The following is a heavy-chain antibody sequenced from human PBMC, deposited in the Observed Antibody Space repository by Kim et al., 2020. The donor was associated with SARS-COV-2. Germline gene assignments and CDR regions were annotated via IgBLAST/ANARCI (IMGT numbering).Heavy chain of an antibody. J-gene: IGHJ6*02. V-gene: IGHV3-21*01. CDR1: GFTFSSYS. CDR3: ARDRYHYEVDLAYYYYYGMDV. CDR2: ISSSSSYI. D-gene: IGHD3-22*01. Sequence: GGSLRLSCAASGFTFSSYSMNWVRQAPGKGLEWVSSISSSSSYIYYADSVKGRFTISRDNAKNSLYLQMNSLRAEDTAVYYCARDRYHYEVDLAYYYYYGMDVWGQGTTVTVSS.